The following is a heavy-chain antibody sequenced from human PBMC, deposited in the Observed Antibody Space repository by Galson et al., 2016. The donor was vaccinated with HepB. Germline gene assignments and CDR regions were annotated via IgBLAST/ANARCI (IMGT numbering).Heavy chain of an antibody. Sequence: SLRLSCAASGFSFSSSSIHWVRQAPGKGLEWVSYISSGASLFYADSVKGRFTISRDNAKNSVFLQMNSLRDEDAAVYYCARVGLPWNHYYFDCWGQGTLVTVSS. J-gene: IGHJ4*02. CDR2: ISSGASL. V-gene: IGHV3-48*02. CDR3: ARVGLPWNHYYFDC. D-gene: IGHD1-1*01. CDR1: GFSFSSSS.